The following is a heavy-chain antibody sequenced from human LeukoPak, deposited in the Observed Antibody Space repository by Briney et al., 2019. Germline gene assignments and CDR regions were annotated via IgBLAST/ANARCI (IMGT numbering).Heavy chain of an antibody. D-gene: IGHD3-16*01. CDR2: INHSGST. CDR1: GGSFSGYY. CDR3: AREGSSGRVAEAFDY. Sequence: SETLSLTCAVYGGSFSGYYWSWIRQPPGKGLEWIGEINHSGSTNYNPSLKSRVTISVDTSKNQFSLKLSSVTAADTAVYYCAREGSSGRVAEAFDYWGQGTLATVSS. J-gene: IGHJ4*02. V-gene: IGHV4-34*01.